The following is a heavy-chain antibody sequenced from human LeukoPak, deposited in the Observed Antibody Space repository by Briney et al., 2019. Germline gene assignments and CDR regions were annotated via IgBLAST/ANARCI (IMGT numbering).Heavy chain of an antibody. Sequence: PSETLSLTCTVSGGSISSNNYYWGWIRQPPGKGLEWIGRIYTSGSTNYNPSLKSRVTMSVDTSKNQFSLKLSSVTAADTAVYYCARAIGDYHSGYYFDYWGQGTLVTVSS. V-gene: IGHV4-61*05. CDR1: GGSISSNNYY. CDR3: ARAIGDYHSGYYFDY. J-gene: IGHJ4*02. D-gene: IGHD4-17*01. CDR2: IYTSGST.